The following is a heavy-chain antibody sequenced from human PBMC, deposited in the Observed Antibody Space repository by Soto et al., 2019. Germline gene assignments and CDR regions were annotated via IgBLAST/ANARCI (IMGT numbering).Heavy chain of an antibody. CDR2: IIPIFGTA. J-gene: IGHJ6*02. CDR1: GGTFSSYA. V-gene: IGHV1-69*01. CDR3: ARDGGYCSSTSCRGYYYYGMDV. Sequence: QVQLVQSGAEVKKPGSSVKVSCKASGGTFSSYAISWVRQAPGQGLEWMGGIIPIFGTANYAQKFQGRVTINADESTSTAYMEVSRLRSEDTAVYYCARDGGYCSSTSCRGYYYYGMDVWGQGTTVTVSS. D-gene: IGHD2-2*01.